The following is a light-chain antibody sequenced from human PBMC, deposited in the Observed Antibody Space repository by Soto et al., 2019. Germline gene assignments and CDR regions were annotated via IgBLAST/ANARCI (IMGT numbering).Light chain of an antibody. CDR2: GAS. Sequence: EIVMTQSPATLSVSPGERATLSCRASQSVGSNLAWYQQKPGQAPRLLYYGASTRATGIPASFSGSGSGTEFTLTISSLQSEDVAIYFCQQYNNWPPDRTFGQGTKVEIK. V-gene: IGKV3-15*01. CDR1: QSVGSN. CDR3: QQYNNWPPDRT. J-gene: IGKJ1*01.